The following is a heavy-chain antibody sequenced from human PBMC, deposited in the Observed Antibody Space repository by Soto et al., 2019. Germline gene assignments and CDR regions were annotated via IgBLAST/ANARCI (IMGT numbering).Heavy chain of an antibody. J-gene: IGHJ5*02. CDR3: ARDNRIPAAREGWFYP. D-gene: IGHD2-2*01. CDR1: GGSISSGGYY. Sequence: QVQLQESGPGLVKPSQTLSLTCTVSGGSISSGGYYWSWIRQHPGKGLAWIGYSYYSGSTYYNPSLKSRVTISVDTSKNQFSLKLGAVTAADTSVYYCARDNRIPAAREGWFYPWGQGTLVTVSS. V-gene: IGHV4-31*03. CDR2: SYYSGST.